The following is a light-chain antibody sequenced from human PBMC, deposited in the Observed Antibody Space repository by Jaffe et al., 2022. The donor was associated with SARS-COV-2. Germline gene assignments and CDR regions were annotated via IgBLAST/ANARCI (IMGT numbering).Light chain of an antibody. J-gene: IGLJ3*02. CDR2: NNN. V-gene: IGLV1-44*01. CDR1: GSNIGSNS. Sequence: QSVLTQPPSASGTPGQRVTISCSGSGSNIGSNSVNWYRQLAGAPPKLLISNNNQRPSGVPDRFSDSKSGTSASLAISGVRSEDEADYYCAAWDDSLNAWVFGGGTKLTVL. CDR3: AAWDDSLNAWV.